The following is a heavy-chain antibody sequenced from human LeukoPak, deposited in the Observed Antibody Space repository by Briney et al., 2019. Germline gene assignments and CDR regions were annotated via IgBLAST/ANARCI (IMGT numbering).Heavy chain of an antibody. J-gene: IGHJ6*03. CDR1: AFTFSNYG. D-gene: IGHD6-19*01. Sequence: GGSLRLSCAASAFTFSNYGMHWVRQAPGKGLEWVAFIRYDGSNKYYADSVKGRFTISRDNSKNTLYLQMNSLRAEDTAVYYCAKVLTKYSSGWYPYYYYMDVWGKGTTVTISS. CDR3: AKVLTKYSSGWYPYYYYMDV. V-gene: IGHV3-30*02. CDR2: IRYDGSNK.